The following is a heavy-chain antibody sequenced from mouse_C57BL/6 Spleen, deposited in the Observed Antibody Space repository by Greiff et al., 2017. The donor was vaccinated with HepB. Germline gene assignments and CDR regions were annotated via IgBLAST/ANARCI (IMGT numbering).Heavy chain of an antibody. V-gene: IGHV6-3*01. D-gene: IGHD1-1*01. CDR2: IRLKSDNYAT. J-gene: IGHJ1*03. CDR1: GFTFSNYW. Sequence: EVHLVESGGGLVQPGGSMKLSCVASGFTFSNYWMNWVRQSPEKGLEWVAQIRLKSDNYATHYAESVKGRFTISRDDSKSSVYLQMNNLRAEDTGIYYCTVPIYYGSSYGYFDVWGTGTTVTVSS. CDR3: TVPIYYGSSYGYFDV.